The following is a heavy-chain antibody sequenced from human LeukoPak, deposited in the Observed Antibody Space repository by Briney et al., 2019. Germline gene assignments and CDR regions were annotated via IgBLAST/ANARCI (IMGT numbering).Heavy chain of an antibody. D-gene: IGHD3-16*01. V-gene: IGHV1-2*02. CDR3: ASPSGGGSAIYFDY. CDR1: GYTFTGYY. J-gene: IGHJ4*02. Sequence: ASVKVSCKASGYTFTGYYMHWVRQAPGQGLEWMGWINPNSGGTNYAQKFQGRVTMTRDTSISTACMELSRLRSDDTAVYYCASPSGGGSAIYFDYWGQGTLVTVSS. CDR2: INPNSGGT.